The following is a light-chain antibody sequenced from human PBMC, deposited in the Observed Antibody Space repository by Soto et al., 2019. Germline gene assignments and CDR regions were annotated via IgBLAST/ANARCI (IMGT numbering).Light chain of an antibody. Sequence: DIQMTQSPSSLSASVGDRITITCRASQSIASYLNWYQQTPGKAPKLLIYAASSLQSGVPSRFSGSGSGTDFTLTISSLQPEYFATYYCQQSYSTLALTFGGGTKVEIK. CDR3: QQSYSTLALT. V-gene: IGKV1-39*01. CDR2: AAS. J-gene: IGKJ4*01. CDR1: QSIASY.